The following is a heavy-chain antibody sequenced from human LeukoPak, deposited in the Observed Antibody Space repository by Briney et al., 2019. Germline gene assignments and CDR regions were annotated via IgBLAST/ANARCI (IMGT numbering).Heavy chain of an antibody. J-gene: IGHJ6*03. Sequence: PSETLSLTCTVSGGSISSYHWSWIRQPPGKGLEWIGYIYYSGSTNYNPSLKSRVTISVDTSKNQFSLKLSSVTAADTAVYYCARDAAVVGVVAASPHYYYYYMDVWGKGTTVTISS. CDR1: GGSISSYH. D-gene: IGHD2-15*01. CDR2: IYYSGST. CDR3: ARDAAVVGVVAASPHYYYYYMDV. V-gene: IGHV4-59*12.